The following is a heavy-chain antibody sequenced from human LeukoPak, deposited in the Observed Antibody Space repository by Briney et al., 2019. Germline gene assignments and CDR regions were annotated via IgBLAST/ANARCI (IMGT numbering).Heavy chain of an antibody. V-gene: IGHV3-30*02. CDR1: GFTFSSYG. Sequence: PGGSLRLSCAASGFTFSSYGMHGVRQAPGEGLEWVAFIRYDGSNKYYADSVKGRFTISRDNSKNTLYLQMNSLRAEDTAVYYCAKDGYGSGSSPNYFDYWGQGTLVTVSS. J-gene: IGHJ4*02. D-gene: IGHD3-10*01. CDR3: AKDGYGSGSSPNYFDY. CDR2: IRYDGSNK.